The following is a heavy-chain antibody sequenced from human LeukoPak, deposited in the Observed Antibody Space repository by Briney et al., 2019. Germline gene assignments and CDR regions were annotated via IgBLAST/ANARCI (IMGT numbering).Heavy chain of an antibody. CDR1: GFTFSSYG. CDR3: AKEGYYDSSAYYYVDGAFDI. D-gene: IGHD3-22*01. J-gene: IGHJ3*02. V-gene: IGHV3-30*02. CDR2: IRYDGSNK. Sequence: GGSLRLSCAASGFTFSSYGMHWVRQAPGKGLEWVAFIRYDGSNKYYADSVKGRFTISRDNSKNTLYLQMNSLRAEDTAVYYCAKEGYYDSSAYYYVDGAFDIWGQGTMVTVSS.